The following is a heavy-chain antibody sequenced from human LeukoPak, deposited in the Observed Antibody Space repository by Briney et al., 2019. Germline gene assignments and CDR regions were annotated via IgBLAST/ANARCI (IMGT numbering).Heavy chain of an antibody. CDR3: ARAAKNVVVTAIDY. CDR2: INHSGST. CDR1: GGSFSGYY. V-gene: IGHV4-34*01. D-gene: IGHD2-21*02. J-gene: IGHJ4*02. Sequence: SETLSLTCAVYGGSFSGYYWSWIRQPPGKGLEWIGEINHSGSTNYNPSLKSRVTISVDTSKNQFSLKLSSVTAADTAVYYCARAAKNVVVTAIDYWGQGPWSPSPQ.